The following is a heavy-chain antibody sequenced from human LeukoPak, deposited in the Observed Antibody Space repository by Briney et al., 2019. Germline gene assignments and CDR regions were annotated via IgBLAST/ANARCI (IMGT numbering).Heavy chain of an antibody. CDR3: ARGDGRRGFYFDY. J-gene: IGHJ4*02. CDR2: ISGSGGST. D-gene: IGHD3-10*01. V-gene: IGHV3-23*01. CDR1: GFTFSNYA. Sequence: PGGSLRLSCAASGFTFSNYAMSWVRQAPGKGLEWVSAISGSGGSTYYADSVKGRFTISRDNSKNTLYLQMNSLRAEDTAVYYCARGDGRRGFYFDYWGQGTLVTVSS.